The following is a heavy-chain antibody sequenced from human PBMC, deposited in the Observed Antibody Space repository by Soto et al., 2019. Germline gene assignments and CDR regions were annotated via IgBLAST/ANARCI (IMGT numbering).Heavy chain of an antibody. D-gene: IGHD3-16*01. CDR3: AKVYFGESDGFDI. CDR2: ITASGRTP. Sequence: VNLLESGGGLVQPGGSLRLSRAASGFTFSNFAMSWVRQAPRRGLEWVSEITASGRTPSYADPVKGRFTISKDESKNTLYLQMNSLRADDTPLYYCAKVYFGESDGFDIWGQGTMVTVSS. J-gene: IGHJ3*02. V-gene: IGHV3-23*01. CDR1: GFTFSNFA.